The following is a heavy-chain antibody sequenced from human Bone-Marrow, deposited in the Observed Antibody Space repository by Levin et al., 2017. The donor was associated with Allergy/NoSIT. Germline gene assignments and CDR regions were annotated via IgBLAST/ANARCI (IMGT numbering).Heavy chain of an antibody. CDR2: VSGSGDRT. Sequence: GGSLRLSCSASGFTFSYHVMSWVRQAPGKGLEWVAAVSGSGDRTYYGDSVRGRFTISRDNSKDTLYLQMTNLTVEDTAIYYCANHRTPLDYWGQGTQVTVSS. D-gene: IGHD2-15*01. CDR3: ANHRTPLDY. J-gene: IGHJ4*02. V-gene: IGHV3-23*01. CDR1: GFTFSYHV.